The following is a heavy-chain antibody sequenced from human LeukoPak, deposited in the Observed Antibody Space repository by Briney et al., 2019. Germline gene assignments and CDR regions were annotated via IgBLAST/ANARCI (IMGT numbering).Heavy chain of an antibody. V-gene: IGHV5-51*01. CDR2: IYPGDSDT. D-gene: IGHD2-15*01. CDR1: GYNFITYW. Sequence: GESLKISCNGSGYNFITYWIAWVRQMPGKGLEWMGNIYPGDSDTRYSPSFQGQVSISADKSISTAYLQWSSLKASDTAMYYCAKQSCSGGNCYSRAFDIWGQGTMVTVSS. CDR3: AKQSCSGGNCYSRAFDI. J-gene: IGHJ3*02.